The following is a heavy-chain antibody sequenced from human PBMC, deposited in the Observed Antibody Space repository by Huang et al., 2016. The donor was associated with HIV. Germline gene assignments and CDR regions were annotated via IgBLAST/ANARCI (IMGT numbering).Heavy chain of an antibody. CDR3: AREVMTSFGGPFDP. J-gene: IGHJ5*02. D-gene: IGHD3-16*01. CDR2: INYSGTI. CDR1: RGSLGGYY. Sequence: QVQLYQWGAGLLRPSETLSLTCAVYRGSLGGYYWSWIRQSPAKGLEWIGAINYSGTINYNPSLKSRVTISVDTSKKQLSLKLKSVTAADTAVYYCAREVMTSFGGPFDPWGQGTLVAVSS. V-gene: IGHV4-34*01.